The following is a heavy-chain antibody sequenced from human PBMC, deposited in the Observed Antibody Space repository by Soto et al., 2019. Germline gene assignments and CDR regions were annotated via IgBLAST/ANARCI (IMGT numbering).Heavy chain of an antibody. Sequence: EVQVVESGGGLVKPGGSLRLTCAGSGFIFSTYSMNWVRQAPGKGLEWVSSINSGSSYRYYADSVKGRFTISRDNAKESLWLQMDSLTAEDTAIYYCVGLPRWLGGDETFDLWGQGTMVTVSS. V-gene: IGHV3-21*01. CDR3: VGLPRWLGGDETFDL. CDR2: INSGSSYR. J-gene: IGHJ3*01. CDR1: GFIFSTYS. D-gene: IGHD6-19*01.